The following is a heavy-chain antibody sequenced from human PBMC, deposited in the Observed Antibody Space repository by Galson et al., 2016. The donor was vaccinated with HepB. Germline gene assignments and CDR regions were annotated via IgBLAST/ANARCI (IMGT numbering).Heavy chain of an antibody. J-gene: IGHJ4*02. CDR2: ISSSSSYI. Sequence: SLRLSCAASGFTFSSYSMNWVRQAPGKRLEWVSSISSSSSYIYYADSVKGRFTISRDNAKNSLYLQMNSLRAEDTAVYYCATSPILRYFDWLRSQGHERFDYWGQGTLVTVSS. CDR3: ATSPILRYFDWLRSQGHERFDY. D-gene: IGHD3-9*01. V-gene: IGHV3-21*01. CDR1: GFTFSSYS.